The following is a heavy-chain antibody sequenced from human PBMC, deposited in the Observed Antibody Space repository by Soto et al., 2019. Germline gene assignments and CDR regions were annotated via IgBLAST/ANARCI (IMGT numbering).Heavy chain of an antibody. CDR2: IRSKAYGGTT. D-gene: IGHD5-12*01. V-gene: IGHV3-49*03. Sequence: RGYAMSWLRQAPGKGLELVGFIRSKAYGGTTEYAASVKGRFTISRDDSKSIAYLQMNSLKTEDTAVYYCTRDSKYSGYGRTDYWGQGTLVTVSS. J-gene: IGHJ4*02. CDR3: TRDSKYSGYGRTDY. CDR1: RGYA.